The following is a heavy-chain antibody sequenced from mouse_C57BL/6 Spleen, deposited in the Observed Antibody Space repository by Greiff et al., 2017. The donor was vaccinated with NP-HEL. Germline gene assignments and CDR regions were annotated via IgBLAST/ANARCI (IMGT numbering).Heavy chain of an antibody. CDR3: ARVDSSGYFDY. CDR2: IYPGDGDT. Sequence: VQLQQSGPELVKPGASVKISCKASGYAFSSSWMNWVKQRPGKGLEWIGRIYPGDGDTNYNGKFKGKATLTADKSSSTAYMQLSSLTSEDSAVYFGARVDSSGYFDYWGQGTTLTVSS. J-gene: IGHJ2*01. V-gene: IGHV1-82*01. CDR1: GYAFSSSW. D-gene: IGHD3-2*02.